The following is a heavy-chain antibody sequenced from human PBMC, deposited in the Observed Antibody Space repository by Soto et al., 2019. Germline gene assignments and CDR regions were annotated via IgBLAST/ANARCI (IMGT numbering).Heavy chain of an antibody. J-gene: IGHJ6*02. CDR1: GFTFSSYE. CDR3: AMITTVTHEVGMDV. D-gene: IGHD4-17*01. V-gene: IGHV3-48*03. Sequence: EVQLVESGGGLVQPGGSLRLSCAASGFTFSSYEMNWVRLAPWKGLEWVSYISSSGSTIYYADAVKGRFTTSRHNAKNSRYLQITSPRAEDTAVYYCAMITTVTHEVGMDVWGQGTTVTVSS. CDR2: ISSSGSTI.